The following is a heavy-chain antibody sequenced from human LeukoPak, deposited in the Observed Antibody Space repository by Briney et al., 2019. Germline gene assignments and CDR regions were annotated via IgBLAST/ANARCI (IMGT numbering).Heavy chain of an antibody. D-gene: IGHD3-22*01. CDR2: ISAQHGQT. CDR1: GGTFSSYA. V-gene: IGHV1-18*01. Sequence: GASVKVSCKASGGTFSSYAISWVRQAPGQGLEWMGWISAQHGQTEYAPNSQDRVTMTTDTYTNTAYMELRSLRSDDTAVYYCARDPVVVTTYWYFDLWGRGTLVTVSS. J-gene: IGHJ2*01. CDR3: ARDPVVVTTYWYFDL.